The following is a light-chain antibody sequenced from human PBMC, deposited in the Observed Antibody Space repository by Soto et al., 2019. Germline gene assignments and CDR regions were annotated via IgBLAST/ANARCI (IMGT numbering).Light chain of an antibody. CDR1: SSDIGGYNY. CDR3: SSYAGSSTLV. CDR2: DVS. Sequence: QSVLTQPASVSGSPGQSITISCTGTSSDIGGYNYVSWYQQYPGKAPKLMIYDVSNRPSGVANRFSGSKSGNTASLTISGLQAEDEGDYYCSSYAGSSTLVFGGGTKLTFL. J-gene: IGLJ3*02. V-gene: IGLV2-14*03.